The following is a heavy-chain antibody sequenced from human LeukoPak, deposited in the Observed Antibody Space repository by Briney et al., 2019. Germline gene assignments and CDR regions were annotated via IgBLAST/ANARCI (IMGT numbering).Heavy chain of an antibody. D-gene: IGHD1-26*01. CDR3: ATDSGSYTVLNAFDI. Sequence: SVKVSCKASGYTLTGFYIHWVRQVPGQGLEWMGWINPRSGATNYAQTFQDRVTMTRDTSISTAYMELSSLRSEDTAVYYCATDSGSYTVLNAFDIWGQGTMVTVSS. CDR1: GYTLTGFY. V-gene: IGHV1-2*02. J-gene: IGHJ3*02. CDR2: INPRSGAT.